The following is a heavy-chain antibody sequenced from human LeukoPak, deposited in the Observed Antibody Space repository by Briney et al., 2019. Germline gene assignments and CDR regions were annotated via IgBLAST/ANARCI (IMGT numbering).Heavy chain of an antibody. CDR2: IYYSGST. J-gene: IGHJ3*02. D-gene: IGHD3-22*01. CDR3: AREERRSGWGVCAFDI. V-gene: IGHV4-59*01. Sequence: KPSETLSLTCTVSGGSISSYYWSWIRQPPGKGLEWIGYIYYSGSTNYNPSLKSRVTISVDTSKNQFSLKLSSVTAADTAVYYCAREERRSGWGVCAFDIWGQGTMVTVSS. CDR1: GGSISSYY.